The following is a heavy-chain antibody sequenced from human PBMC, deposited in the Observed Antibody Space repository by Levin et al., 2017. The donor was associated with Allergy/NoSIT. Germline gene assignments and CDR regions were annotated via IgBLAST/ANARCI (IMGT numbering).Heavy chain of an antibody. CDR3: ARDRQSDGDYGSDF. Sequence: GESLKISCKASGYTFTSYYIHWVRQAPGQGLEWMGIINPSGGSTSYAQKFQGRVTMTRDTSTSTVYMEVSGLRSEDTAVYYCARDRQSDGDYGSDFWGQGSLVTVSS. CDR1: GYTFTSYY. D-gene: IGHD4-17*01. J-gene: IGHJ4*02. V-gene: IGHV1-46*01. CDR2: INPSGGST.